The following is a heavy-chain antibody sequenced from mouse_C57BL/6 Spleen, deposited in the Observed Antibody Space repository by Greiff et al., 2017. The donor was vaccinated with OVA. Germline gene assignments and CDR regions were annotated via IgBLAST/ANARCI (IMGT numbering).Heavy chain of an antibody. D-gene: IGHD1-1*01. J-gene: IGHJ2*01. CDR2: IDPEDGDT. CDR1: GFNIKDYY. V-gene: IGHV14-1*01. Sequence: VQLQQSGAELVRPGASVKLSCTASGFNIKDYYMHWVKQRPEQGLEWIGRIDPEDGDTEYAPKFQGKATMTADTSSNTAYLQLSSLTSEDTAVYYCTRSTTVVATKDYWGQGTTLTVSS. CDR3: TRSTTVVATKDY.